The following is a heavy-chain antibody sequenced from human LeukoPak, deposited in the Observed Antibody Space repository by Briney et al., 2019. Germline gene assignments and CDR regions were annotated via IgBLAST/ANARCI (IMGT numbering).Heavy chain of an antibody. CDR1: GFTFDDYS. D-gene: IGHD3-9*01. J-gene: IGHJ4*02. CDR3: AKDRTYTGYAELEY. V-gene: IGHV3-9*01. CDR2: ISWNSGSA. Sequence: PGGSLRLSCAASGFTFDDYSMHWVRQAPGKGLEWVSGISWNSGSAGYADSVKGRFTISRDNAKSSLYLQMNSLRSEDTALYYCAKDRTYTGYAELEYWGQGTLVTVSS.